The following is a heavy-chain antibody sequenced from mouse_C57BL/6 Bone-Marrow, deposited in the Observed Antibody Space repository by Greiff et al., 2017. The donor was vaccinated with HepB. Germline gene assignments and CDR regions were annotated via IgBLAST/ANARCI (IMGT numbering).Heavy chain of an antibody. CDR1: GFTFSSYA. J-gene: IGHJ4*01. V-gene: IGHV5-4*03. D-gene: IGHD2-5*01. CDR2: ISDGGSYT. CDR3: ARQGAYYSNPYYAMDY. Sequence: EVKLVESGGGLVKPGGSLKLSCAASGFTFSSYAMSWVRQTPEKRLEWVATISDGGSYTYYPDNVKGRFTISRGNAKNNLYLQMSHLKSEDTAMYYCARQGAYYSNPYYAMDYWGQGTSVTVSS.